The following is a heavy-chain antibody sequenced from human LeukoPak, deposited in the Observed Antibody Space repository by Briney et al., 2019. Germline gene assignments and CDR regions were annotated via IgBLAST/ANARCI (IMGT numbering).Heavy chain of an antibody. D-gene: IGHD1-26*01. CDR1: GGSISSSSYY. CDR2: IYYSGST. J-gene: IGHJ4*02. Sequence: SETLSLTCTVYGGSISSSSYYWGWIRQPPGKGLEWIGSIYYSGSTYYNPSLKSRVTISVDTSKNQFSLKLSSVTAADTAVYYCARSGSYPDYWGQGTLVTVSS. CDR3: ARSGSYPDY. V-gene: IGHV4-39*01.